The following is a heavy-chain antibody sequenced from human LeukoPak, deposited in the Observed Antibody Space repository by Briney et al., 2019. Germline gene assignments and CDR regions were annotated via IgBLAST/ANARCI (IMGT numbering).Heavy chain of an antibody. CDR1: GFTFSSYT. Sequence: PGGSLRLSCAASGFTFSSYTISWVRQAPGKGREWVAAISGSGGRAYYADSVRGRFTISRDNSKNTLYLQMNSLRAEDTAVYYCAKDPIWGSWNDVGDLNYWGQGTLVTVSS. V-gene: IGHV3-23*01. CDR2: ISGSGGRA. CDR3: AKDPIWGSWNDVGDLNY. J-gene: IGHJ4*02. D-gene: IGHD1-1*01.